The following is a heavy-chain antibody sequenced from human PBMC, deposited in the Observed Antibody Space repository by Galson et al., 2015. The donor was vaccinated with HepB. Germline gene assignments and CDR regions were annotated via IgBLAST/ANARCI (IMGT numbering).Heavy chain of an antibody. CDR3: AGVIAAAGPDYYGMDV. CDR1: GFTFSSYA. CDR2: ISYDGSNK. Sequence: SLRLSCAASGFTFSSYAMHWVRQAPGKGLEWVAVISYDGSNKYYADSVKGRFTISRDNSKNTLYLQMNSLRAEDTAVYYCAGVIAAAGPDYYGMDVWGQGTTVTVSS. J-gene: IGHJ6*02. D-gene: IGHD6-13*01. V-gene: IGHV3-30*04.